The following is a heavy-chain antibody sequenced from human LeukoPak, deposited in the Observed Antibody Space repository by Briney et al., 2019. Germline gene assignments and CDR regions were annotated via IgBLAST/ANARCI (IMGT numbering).Heavy chain of an antibody. CDR3: ARDGRGYCSGGSCYGSVATWSRWFDP. CDR1: GGSISSGGYY. V-gene: IGHV4-31*03. J-gene: IGHJ5*02. CDR2: IYYSGST. D-gene: IGHD2-15*01. Sequence: SQTLSLTCTVSGGSISSGGYYWSWIRQHPGKGLEWIGYIYYSGSTYYNPSLKSRVTISVDTPKNQFSLKLSSVTAADTAVYYCARDGRGYCSGGSCYGSVATWSRWFDPWGQGTLVTVSS.